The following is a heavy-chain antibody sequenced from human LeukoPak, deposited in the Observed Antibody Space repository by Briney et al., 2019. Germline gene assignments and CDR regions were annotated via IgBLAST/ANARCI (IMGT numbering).Heavy chain of an antibody. CDR3: ARDLVSEFGD. V-gene: IGHV3-48*02. D-gene: IGHD3-9*01. CDR2: ISSSSRTI. J-gene: IGHJ4*02. Sequence: PRGSLCLSCAASGFTFSSYSMNWVRQAPGKGLEWLLYISSSSRTIHYADAVKGRFTISRDNAKNSLYLQMDSLRDEDTAVYYCARDLVSEFGDWGQGTLVTVSS. CDR1: GFTFSSYS.